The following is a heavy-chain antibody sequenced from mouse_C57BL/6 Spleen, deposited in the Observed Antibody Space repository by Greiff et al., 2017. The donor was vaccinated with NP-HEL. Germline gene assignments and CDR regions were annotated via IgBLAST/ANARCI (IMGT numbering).Heavy chain of an antibody. D-gene: IGHD1-1*01. Sequence: EVQLQQSGAELVRPGASVKLSCTASGFNIKDDYMHWVKQRPEQGLEGIGWIDPENGDTEYASKFQGKATITADTSSTTAYLQLSSLTSEDTAVYYCTTAVVATGAMDYWGQGTSVTVSS. CDR1: GFNIKDDY. CDR2: IDPENGDT. CDR3: TTAVVATGAMDY. J-gene: IGHJ4*01. V-gene: IGHV14-4*01.